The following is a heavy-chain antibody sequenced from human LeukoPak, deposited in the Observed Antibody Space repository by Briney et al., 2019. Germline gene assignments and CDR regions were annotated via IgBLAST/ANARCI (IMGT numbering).Heavy chain of an antibody. J-gene: IGHJ6*03. V-gene: IGHV1-69*13. CDR3: ARVKGGSYYSVYYYYMDV. CDR1: GGTFSSYA. D-gene: IGHD1-26*01. Sequence: ASVKVSCKASGGTFSSYAISWVRQAPGQGLEWMGGIIPIFGTANYAQKFQGRVTITADESTSTAYMELSSLRSEDTAVYYCARVKGGSYYSVYYYYMDVWGKGTTVTVSS. CDR2: IIPIFGTA.